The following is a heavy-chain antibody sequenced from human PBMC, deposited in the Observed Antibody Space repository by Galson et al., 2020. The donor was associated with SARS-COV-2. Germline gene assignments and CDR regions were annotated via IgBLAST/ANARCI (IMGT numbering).Heavy chain of an antibody. CDR3: AGSRLSGGAPF. V-gene: IGHV4-4*02. J-gene: IGHJ4*02. CDR2: NNQSRRT. Sequence: SETLSLTCVVSGDSIRSSNWCCCLRQPPEKGLECIGENNQSRRTNYISSRMSRVTISMAKSKNQSSPNLNSVTAADTAGYFCAGSRLSGGAPFWGQGALVAVSS. CDR1: GDSIRSSNW. D-gene: IGHD3-16*02.